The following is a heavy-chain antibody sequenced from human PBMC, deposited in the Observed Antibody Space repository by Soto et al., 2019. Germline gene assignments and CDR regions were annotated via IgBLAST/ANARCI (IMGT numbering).Heavy chain of an antibody. V-gene: IGHV3-15*07. CDR1: GFTFSNAW. CDR2: IKSKTDGGTT. D-gene: IGHD3-3*01. CDR3: ITDRVTIFGVVITLYYFDY. Sequence: GGSLRLSCAASGFTFSNAWMNWVRQAPGKGLEWVGRIKSKTDGGTTDYAAPVKGRFTISRDDSKNTLYLQMNSLKTEDTAVYYCITDRVTIFGVVITLYYFDYWGQGTLVTVSS. J-gene: IGHJ4*02.